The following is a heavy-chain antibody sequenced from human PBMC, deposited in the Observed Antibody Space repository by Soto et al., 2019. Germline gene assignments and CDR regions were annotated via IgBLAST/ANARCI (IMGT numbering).Heavy chain of an antibody. CDR2: ISGSGGST. CDR1: GFTFSSYA. V-gene: IGHV3-23*01. D-gene: IGHD6-19*01. Sequence: LRLSCAASGFTFSSYAMSWVRQAPGKGLEWVSAISGSGGSTYYADSVKGRFTISRDNSKNTLYLQMNSLRAEDTAVYYCAKDPVAVYWFDPWGQGTLVTVSS. J-gene: IGHJ5*02. CDR3: AKDPVAVYWFDP.